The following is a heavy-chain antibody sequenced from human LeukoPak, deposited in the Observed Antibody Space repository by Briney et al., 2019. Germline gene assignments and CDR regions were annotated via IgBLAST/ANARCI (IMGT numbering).Heavy chain of an antibody. Sequence: GGSLRLSCAASGFTFSNAWMSWVRQAPGKGLEWVGRIKSKTDGGTTDYAAPVKGRFSISRDGSKNTLYLQMNSLKTEDTALYYCTTIAAAGFIDYWGQGTLVTVSS. CDR1: GFTFSNAW. V-gene: IGHV3-15*01. D-gene: IGHD6-13*01. CDR2: IKSKTDGGTT. J-gene: IGHJ4*02. CDR3: TTIAAAGFIDY.